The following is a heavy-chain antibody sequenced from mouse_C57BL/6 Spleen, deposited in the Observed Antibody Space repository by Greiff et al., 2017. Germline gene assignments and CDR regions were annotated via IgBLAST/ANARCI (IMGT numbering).Heavy chain of an antibody. D-gene: IGHD2-5*01. Sequence: VQLQQPGAELVMPGASVKLSCKASGYTFTSYWMHWVKQRPGQGLEWIGEIDPSDSYTNYNQKFKGKSTLTVDKSSSTAYMQLSSLTSEDSAVYYCARSDYSNLFDCWGQGTTLTVSS. V-gene: IGHV1-69*01. CDR2: IDPSDSYT. CDR3: ARSDYSNLFDC. J-gene: IGHJ2*01. CDR1: GYTFTSYW.